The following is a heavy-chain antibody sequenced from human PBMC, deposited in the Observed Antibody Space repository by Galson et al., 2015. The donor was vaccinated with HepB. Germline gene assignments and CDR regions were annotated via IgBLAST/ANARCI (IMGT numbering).Heavy chain of an antibody. V-gene: IGHV3-15*01. D-gene: IGHD3-22*01. CDR2: IKSKTDGGTT. CDR1: GFTFSNAW. Sequence: SLRLSCAASGFTFSNAWMSWVRQAPGKGLEWVGRIKSKTDGGTTDYAAPVKGRFTISRDDSKNTLYLQMNSLKTEDTAVYYCTTGPWEDSSGRDYWGQGTLVTVSS. CDR3: TTGPWEDSSGRDY. J-gene: IGHJ4*02.